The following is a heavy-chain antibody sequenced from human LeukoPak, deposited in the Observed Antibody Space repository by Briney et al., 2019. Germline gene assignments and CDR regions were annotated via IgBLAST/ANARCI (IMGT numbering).Heavy chain of an antibody. Sequence: SETLSLTCTVSGGSISSYYWSWIRQPPGKGLEWIGYIYYSGSTNYNPSLKSRVTISVDTSKNQFSLKLSSVTAADTAVYYCARLPHYDISTGYYNSGYYYGMDVWGQGTTVTVSS. CDR2: IYYSGST. J-gene: IGHJ6*02. D-gene: IGHD3-9*01. CDR1: GGSISSYY. CDR3: ARLPHYDISTGYYNSGYYYGMDV. V-gene: IGHV4-59*08.